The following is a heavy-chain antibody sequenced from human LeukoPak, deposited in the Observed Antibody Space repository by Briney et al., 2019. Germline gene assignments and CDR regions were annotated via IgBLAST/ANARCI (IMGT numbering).Heavy chain of an antibody. D-gene: IGHD4-17*01. Sequence: PSETLSLTCTVSGGSISSYYWSWIRQPPGKGLEWIGYIYYSGSTNYNPSLKSRVTISVDTSKNQFSLKLSSVTAADTAVYYCASYAPDYDYDYWGQGTLVTVSS. CDR2: IYYSGST. CDR1: GGSISSYY. V-gene: IGHV4-59*01. CDR3: ASYAPDYDYDY. J-gene: IGHJ4*02.